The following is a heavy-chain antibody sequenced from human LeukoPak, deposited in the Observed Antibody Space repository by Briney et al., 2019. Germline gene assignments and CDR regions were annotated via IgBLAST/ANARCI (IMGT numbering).Heavy chain of an antibody. CDR3: ARDGYSYGFYYYYMDV. D-gene: IGHD5-18*01. Sequence: GGSLRLSCAASGFTFSSYAMSWVRQAPGKGLEWVSAISGSGGSTYYADSVKGRFTISRDNSKNTLYLQMNSLRAEDTAVYYCARDGYSYGFYYYYMDVWGKGTTVTVSS. CDR1: GFTFSSYA. J-gene: IGHJ6*03. CDR2: ISGSGGST. V-gene: IGHV3-23*01.